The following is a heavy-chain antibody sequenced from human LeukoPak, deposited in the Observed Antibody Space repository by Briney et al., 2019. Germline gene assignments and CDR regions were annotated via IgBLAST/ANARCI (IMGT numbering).Heavy chain of an antibody. J-gene: IGHJ4*02. CDR2: ISAYNGNT. D-gene: IGHD6-19*01. V-gene: IGHV1-18*01. CDR1: GYTFTSYG. CDR3: ARDNGFHPYSSGWYPSFDY. Sequence: ASVKVSCKASGYTFTSYGISWVRQAPGQGLEWMGWISAYNGNTNDAQKLQGRVTMTTDTSTSTAYMELRSLRSDDTAVYYCARDNGFHPYSSGWYPSFDYWGQGTLVTVSS.